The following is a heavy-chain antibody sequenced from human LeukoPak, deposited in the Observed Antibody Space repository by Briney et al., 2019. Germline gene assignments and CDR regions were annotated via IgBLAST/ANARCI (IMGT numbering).Heavy chain of an antibody. CDR1: GFTFSSYW. J-gene: IGHJ4*02. V-gene: IGHV3-7*01. CDR2: IKQDGSEK. Sequence: GGSLRLSCAASGFTFSSYWMSWVRQAPGKGLEWVANIKQDGSEKYYVDSVKGRFTIARDNAKNSLYLQMNSLRAEDTAVYYCAREAYSSAFDYWGQGTLVTVSS. CDR3: AREAYSSAFDY. D-gene: IGHD6-19*01.